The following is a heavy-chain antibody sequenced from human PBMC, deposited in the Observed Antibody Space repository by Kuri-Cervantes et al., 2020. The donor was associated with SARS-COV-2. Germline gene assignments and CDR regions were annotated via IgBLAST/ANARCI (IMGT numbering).Heavy chain of an antibody. Sequence: SLKISCAASGSTFSSYGMHWVRQAPGKGLERVAVISYAGSNKYYADSVKGRFTISRDNSKNTLYPQMNSLGAEGTAVYYCAKDLITMIVVVTYGGFDFWGQGTMVTVSS. CDR3: AKDLITMIVVVTYGGFDF. V-gene: IGHV3-30*18. J-gene: IGHJ3*01. CDR1: GSTFSSYG. CDR2: ISYAGSNK. D-gene: IGHD3-22*01.